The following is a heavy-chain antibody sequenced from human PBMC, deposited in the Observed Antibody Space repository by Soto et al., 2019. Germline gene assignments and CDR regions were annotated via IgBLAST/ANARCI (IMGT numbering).Heavy chain of an antibody. V-gene: IGHV4-39*01. CDR1: GGSISSSRYY. CDR2: IYYSGST. J-gene: IGHJ4*02. D-gene: IGHD3-22*01. CDR3: ARHTDYYDSSGYLQFDY. Sequence: SETLSLTCTVSGGSISSSRYYWGWIRQPPGKGLEWIGSIYYSGSTYYNPSLKSRVTISVDTSKNQFSLKLSSVTAADTAVYYCARHTDYYDSSGYLQFDYWGQGTLVTVSS.